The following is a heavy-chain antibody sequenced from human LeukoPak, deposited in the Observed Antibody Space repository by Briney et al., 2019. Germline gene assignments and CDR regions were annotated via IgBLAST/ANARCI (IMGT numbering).Heavy chain of an antibody. CDR2: ISWNRGSI. D-gene: IGHD2-15*01. CDR3: EKDARGLLPTYYFDY. V-gene: IGHV3-9*01. Sequence: PGRSLRLSCAASVFTFYDYAIRCVREAPGGGRWWGSGISWNRGSIGYADSVNGRFTISRDNAQNSLYLQMNSLRAEDAALYYCEKDARGLLPTYYFDYWGQGTLVTVSS. CDR1: VFTFYDYA. J-gene: IGHJ4*02.